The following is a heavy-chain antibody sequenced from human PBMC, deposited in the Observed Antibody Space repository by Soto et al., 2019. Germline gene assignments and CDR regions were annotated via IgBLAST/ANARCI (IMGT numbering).Heavy chain of an antibody. CDR3: ARDGGYSSSWYVSDY. V-gene: IGHV1-69*13. D-gene: IGHD6-13*01. CDR2: IVPIFGTA. J-gene: IGHJ4*02. CDR1: GGTFSSYA. Sequence: SVKVSCKASGGTFSSYAISWVRQAPGQGLEWMGGIVPIFGTANYAQKFQGRVTIIADESTSTAYMELSSLRSEDTAVYYCARDGGYSSSWYVSDYWGQGTLVTVSS.